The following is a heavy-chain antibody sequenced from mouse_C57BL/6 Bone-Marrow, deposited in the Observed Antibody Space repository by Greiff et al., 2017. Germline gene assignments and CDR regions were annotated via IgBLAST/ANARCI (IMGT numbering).Heavy chain of an antibody. CDR2: ISNGGGST. Sequence: EVKLVESGGGLVQPGGSLKLSCAASGFTFSDYYMYWVRQTPEKRLEWVAYISNGGGSTYYPDTVKGRFTISRDNAKNTLYLQMSRLKSEDTAMYYCARNYYGSSWYFDVWGTGTTVTVSS. V-gene: IGHV5-12*01. CDR1: GFTFSDYY. J-gene: IGHJ1*03. D-gene: IGHD1-1*01. CDR3: ARNYYGSSWYFDV.